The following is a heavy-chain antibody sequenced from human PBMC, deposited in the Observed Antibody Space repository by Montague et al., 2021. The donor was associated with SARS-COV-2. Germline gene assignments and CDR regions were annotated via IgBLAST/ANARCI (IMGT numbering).Heavy chain of an antibody. CDR2: MNHSGST. CDR1: GDSISSDNW. V-gene: IGHV4-4*02. Sequence: SETLSLTCAVSGDSISSDNWWWTWLRQPPGKGLEWVGEMNHSGSTNYNPSLQSRVTISIDKSMNQFSLKLNSVTAADTAVYYCERVIFVDKARDSDCWGQGTLVTVSS. J-gene: IGHJ4*02. CDR3: ERVIFVDKARDSDC. D-gene: IGHD5-12*01.